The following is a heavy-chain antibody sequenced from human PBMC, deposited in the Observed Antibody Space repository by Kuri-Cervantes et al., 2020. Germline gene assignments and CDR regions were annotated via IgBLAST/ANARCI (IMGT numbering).Heavy chain of an antibody. CDR3: ARSRYNWNDRSVKDAFDI. D-gene: IGHD1-20*01. CDR1: GFAFSTHS. CDR2: INPDGRDK. V-gene: IGHV3-7*01. J-gene: IGHJ3*02. Sequence: GESLKISCAASGFAFSTHSTTWFRQAPGKGLEWVANINPDGRDKNYLDSVKGRFTISRDNAKNSLYLQMNSLRAEDTAVYYCARSRYNWNDRSVKDAFDIWGQGTMVTVSS.